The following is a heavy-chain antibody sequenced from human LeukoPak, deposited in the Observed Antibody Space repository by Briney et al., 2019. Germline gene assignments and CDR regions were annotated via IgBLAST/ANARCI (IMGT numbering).Heavy chain of an antibody. CDR1: GYSFTSYW. J-gene: IGHJ3*02. CDR3: ARSGYDFHDAFDI. D-gene: IGHD5-12*01. V-gene: IGHV5-51*01. Sequence: GQSLKISCKGSGYSFTSYWIGWVRQMRGKGLEWMGIIYPGDSDTRYSPSFQGQATISADKSISTAYLQWSSLKASDTAMYYCARSGYDFHDAFDIWGQGTMVTVSS. CDR2: IYPGDSDT.